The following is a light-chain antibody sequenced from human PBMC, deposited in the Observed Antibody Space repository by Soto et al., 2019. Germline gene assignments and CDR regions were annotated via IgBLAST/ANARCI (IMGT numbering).Light chain of an antibody. V-gene: IGLV1-44*01. CDR3: AALDDSLNGVV. CDR2: SNN. Sequence: QSVLTQPPSASGTPGQRVTISCSGSSSNIGSNTVHWYQQLPGTAPKLLLYSNNQRPSGVPDRFSGSKSGTSAALAISGLQSEDEADYYCAALDDSLNGVVFGGGTKLTVL. CDR1: SSNIGSNT. J-gene: IGLJ3*02.